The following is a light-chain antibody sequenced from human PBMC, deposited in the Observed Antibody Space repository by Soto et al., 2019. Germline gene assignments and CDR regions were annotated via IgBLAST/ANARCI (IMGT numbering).Light chain of an antibody. Sequence: EIVLTQSPGTLSLSPGERATLSCRASQSVRSNYLAWYQQKPGQAPRLLIYNSSTRATGIPDRFSGSGSGTDFTLTISRLEPEDFALYYCQQYRDLPQPFGQGTQVEIK. J-gene: IGKJ1*01. CDR2: NSS. CDR3: QQYRDLPQP. CDR1: QSVRSNY. V-gene: IGKV3-20*01.